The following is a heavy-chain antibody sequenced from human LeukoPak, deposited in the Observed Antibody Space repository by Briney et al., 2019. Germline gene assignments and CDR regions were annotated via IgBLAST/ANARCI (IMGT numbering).Heavy chain of an antibody. CDR3: AKPRVSIGIHFDY. J-gene: IGHJ4*02. Sequence: GGSLRLSCAASGFSFNNYGMHWVRQAPGRGLEMVAMIPYDGSSEKYADFVKGRFTISRDNSKTTLYLQNNILRDEDTALYYCAKPRVSIGIHFDYWGQGTLVTVSS. D-gene: IGHD2-21*01. CDR2: IPYDGSSE. V-gene: IGHV3-30*18. CDR1: GFSFNNYG.